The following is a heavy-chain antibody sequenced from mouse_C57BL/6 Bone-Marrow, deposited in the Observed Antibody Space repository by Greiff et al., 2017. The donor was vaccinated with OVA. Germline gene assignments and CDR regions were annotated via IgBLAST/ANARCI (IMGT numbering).Heavy chain of an antibody. D-gene: IGHD1-1*01. CDR1: GFTFSDYG. Sequence: EVMLVESGGGLVKPGGSLKLSCAASGFTFSDYGMHWVRQAPEKGLEWVAYISSGSSTIYYADTVKGRFTISRDNAKNTLFRQMTSLRSEDTAMYYCARRPATGVAPYYAMDYWGQGTSVTVAS. CDR3: ARRPATGVAPYYAMDY. J-gene: IGHJ4*01. CDR2: ISSGSSTI. V-gene: IGHV5-17*01.